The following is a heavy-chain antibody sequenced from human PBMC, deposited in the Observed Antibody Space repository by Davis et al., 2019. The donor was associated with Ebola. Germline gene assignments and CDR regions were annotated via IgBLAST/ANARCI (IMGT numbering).Heavy chain of an antibody. V-gene: IGHV3-30-3*01. Sequence: PGGSLRLSCAASGFTFSSYAMHWVRQAPGKGLEWVAVISYDGSNKYYADSVKGRFTISRDNSKNTLYLQMNSLRAEDTAVYYCAKDDGWGNYYGSGYFDYWGQGTLVTVSS. CDR2: ISYDGSNK. J-gene: IGHJ4*02. D-gene: IGHD3-10*01. CDR1: GFTFSSYA. CDR3: AKDDGWGNYYGSGYFDY.